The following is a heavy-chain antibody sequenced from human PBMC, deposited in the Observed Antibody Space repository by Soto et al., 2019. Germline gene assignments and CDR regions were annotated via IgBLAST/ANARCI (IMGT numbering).Heavy chain of an antibody. CDR1: GYPFGDYA. V-gene: IGHV3-23*01. Sequence: PGGSLRLSCVASGYPFGDYAMRWARQAPGKGLEWVSAIGPTEAHAPAYAASVKGRFTISRDNSRNILYLQMTNLRAEDPGVYYCAKDAIPYNGRDDAFDLWGQGTMVTVSS. CDR2: IGPTEAHAP. D-gene: IGHD2-2*02. CDR3: AKDAIPYNGRDDAFDL. J-gene: IGHJ3*01.